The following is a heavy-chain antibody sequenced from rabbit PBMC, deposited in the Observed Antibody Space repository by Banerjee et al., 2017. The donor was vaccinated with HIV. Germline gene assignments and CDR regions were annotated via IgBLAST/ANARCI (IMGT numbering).Heavy chain of an antibody. CDR3: ARYRATMTMQYYFNL. J-gene: IGHJ4*01. Sequence: QSLEESGGDLVKPGASLTLTCTASGFSFSSSYWMCWVRQAPGKGLEWGACIDAGSSGSTYYASWAKGRFTISKTSSTTVTLQMTSLTAADTATYFCARYRATMTMQYYFNLWGPGTLVTVS. CDR1: GFSFSSSYW. CDR2: IDAGSSGST. V-gene: IGHV1S40*01. D-gene: IGHD2-1*01.